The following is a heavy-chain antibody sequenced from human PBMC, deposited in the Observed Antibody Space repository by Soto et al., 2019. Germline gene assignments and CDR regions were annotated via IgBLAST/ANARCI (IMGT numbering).Heavy chain of an antibody. CDR3: ATSYGSGSRAFDY. V-gene: IGHV1-69*02. J-gene: IGHJ4*02. CDR1: GDTFAFYS. D-gene: IGHD3-10*01. Sequence: QVQLVQSGAEVKRPGSSVKVSCKASGDTFAFYSINWVRQAPGLGLEWMGRINPILSMSNYAQRFQGRVTMPADKSTSTADMVLNSLRSEDTAIYYCATSYGSGSRAFDYWGQGALVTVSS. CDR2: INPILSMS.